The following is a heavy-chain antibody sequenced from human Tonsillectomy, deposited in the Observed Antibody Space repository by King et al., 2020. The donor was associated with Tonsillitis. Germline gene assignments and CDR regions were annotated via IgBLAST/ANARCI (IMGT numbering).Heavy chain of an antibody. CDR3: ARLDDSRGYRPCDS. V-gene: IGHV4-39*02. CDR1: GGSISSGVYY. D-gene: IGHD3-22*01. Sequence: QLQESGPRLVKPSETLSLTCTVSGGSISSGVYYWGWIRQPPGKGLEWIGNLHYSGSTYYNPSLKSRVTISVDASKKFFSLELSSVTAADTAVYYCARLDDSRGYRPCDSWGEGILVIVSS. J-gene: IGHJ4*02. CDR2: LHYSGST.